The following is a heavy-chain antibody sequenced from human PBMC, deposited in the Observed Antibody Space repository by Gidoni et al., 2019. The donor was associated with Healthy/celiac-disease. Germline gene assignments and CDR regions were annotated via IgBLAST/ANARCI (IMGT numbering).Heavy chain of an antibody. J-gene: IGHJ4*02. Sequence: QVQLVQSGAEVKKPGSSVKVSCKASGGPFSSYALSWVRQAPGQGLEWMGGIIPIFGTANYAQKFQGRVTITADESTSTAYMELSSLRSEDTAVYYCARSSLGYCSSTSCYGFDYWGQGTLVTVSS. D-gene: IGHD2-2*01. CDR3: ARSSLGYCSSTSCYGFDY. CDR1: GGPFSSYA. CDR2: IIPIFGTA. V-gene: IGHV1-69*01.